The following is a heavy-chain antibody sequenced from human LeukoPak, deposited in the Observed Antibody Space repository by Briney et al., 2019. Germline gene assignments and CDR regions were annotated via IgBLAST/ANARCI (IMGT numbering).Heavy chain of an antibody. J-gene: IGHJ4*02. Sequence: SETLSLTCTVSGVSISSYYWSWMRQPAGKGLEWIGRIHTSGSTNYNPSLKSRVTMSGDTSKNQFSLKLSSVTAADTAVYYCARTSYYYDSSGYYYPWYFDYWGQGTLVTVSS. D-gene: IGHD3-22*01. V-gene: IGHV4-4*07. CDR2: IHTSGST. CDR1: GVSISSYY. CDR3: ARTSYYYDSSGYYYPWYFDY.